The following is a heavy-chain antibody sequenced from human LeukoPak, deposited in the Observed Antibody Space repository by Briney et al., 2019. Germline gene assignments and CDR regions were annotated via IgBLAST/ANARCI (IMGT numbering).Heavy chain of an antibody. D-gene: IGHD2-8*01. V-gene: IGHV3-11*01. J-gene: IGHJ5*02. CDR1: GFTFSDYY. CDR3: AKDRRNRMDWFDP. CDR2: ISSSGSTI. Sequence: GGSLRLSCAASGFTFSDYYMSWIRQAPGKGLEWVSYISSSGSTIYYADSVKGRFTISRDNAKNSLYLQMNSLRAEDTAVYYCAKDRRNRMDWFDPWGQGTLVTVSS.